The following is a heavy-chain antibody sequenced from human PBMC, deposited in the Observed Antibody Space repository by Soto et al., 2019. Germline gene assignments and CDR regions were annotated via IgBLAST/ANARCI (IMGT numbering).Heavy chain of an antibody. CDR1: GGSISSGGYY. CDR3: ASLPRGYYDSSGYYIDY. Sequence: SETLSLTCTVSGGSISSGGYYWSWIRQHPGKGLEWIGYIYYSGSTYYNPSLKSRVTISVDTSKNQFSLKLSSVTAADTAVYYCASLPRGYYDSSGYYIDYWGQGTLVTVSS. V-gene: IGHV4-31*03. D-gene: IGHD3-22*01. CDR2: IYYSGST. J-gene: IGHJ4*02.